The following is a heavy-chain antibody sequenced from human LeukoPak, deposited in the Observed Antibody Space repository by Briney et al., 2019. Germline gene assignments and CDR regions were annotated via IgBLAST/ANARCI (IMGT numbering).Heavy chain of an antibody. CDR1: GFSFRTYS. D-gene: IGHD3-22*01. J-gene: IGHJ3*02. CDR2: VNSDGSVT. Sequence: GGSLRLSCAASGFSFRTYSMHWVRQAPGKGLVWVSRVNSDGSVTAYADSVRGRFTISRDNSKNTLYLQMNSLRAEDTAVYYCAKDYDSSGWAAFDIWGQGTMVTVSS. CDR3: AKDYDSSGWAAFDI. V-gene: IGHV3-74*01.